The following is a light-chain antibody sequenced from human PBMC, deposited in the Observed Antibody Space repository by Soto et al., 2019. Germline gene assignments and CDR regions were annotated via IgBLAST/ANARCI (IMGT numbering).Light chain of an antibody. CDR2: GAS. J-gene: IGKJ1*01. CDR3: QEYGSSQT. V-gene: IGKV3-20*01. Sequence: EIVLMPSLGTLSLTPGKNATLSCRPSQSVSSSYLAWYQQKPGQPPRLLIYGASSRATGIPDRFSGSGSGTDFTLTISRLERKDLAVYYCQEYGSSQTFGQGTKEDIK. CDR1: QSVSSSY.